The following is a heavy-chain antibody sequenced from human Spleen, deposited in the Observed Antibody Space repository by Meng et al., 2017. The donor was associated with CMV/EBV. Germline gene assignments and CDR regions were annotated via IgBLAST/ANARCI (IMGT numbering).Heavy chain of an antibody. CDR3: ASMGWGGRDFWSGY. D-gene: IGHD3-3*01. Sequence: ASVKVSCKASGYTFTSYYMHWVRQAPGQGLEWMGIINPSGGSTSYAQKFQGRVTMTRDTSTSTVYMDLSRLRSDDTAVYYCASMGWGGRDFWSGYWGPGTLVTVSS. CDR1: GYTFTSYY. CDR2: INPSGGST. V-gene: IGHV1-46*01. J-gene: IGHJ4*02.